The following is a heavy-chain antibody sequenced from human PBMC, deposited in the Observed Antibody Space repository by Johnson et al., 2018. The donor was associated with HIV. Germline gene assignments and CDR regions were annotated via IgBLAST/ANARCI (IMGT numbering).Heavy chain of an antibody. D-gene: IGHD3-16*01. V-gene: IGHV3-30-3*01. Sequence: VQLVESGGGVVQPGRSLRLSCAASGFTFSSYAMHWVRQAPGKGLEWVAVISYDGSNKYYADSVKGRFTISRDNSKNTLYLQMNSLRAEDTAGYYCARRSMMSDGFDIWGQGKMVTVSS. CDR2: ISYDGSNK. CDR3: ARRSMMSDGFDI. J-gene: IGHJ3*02. CDR1: GFTFSSYA.